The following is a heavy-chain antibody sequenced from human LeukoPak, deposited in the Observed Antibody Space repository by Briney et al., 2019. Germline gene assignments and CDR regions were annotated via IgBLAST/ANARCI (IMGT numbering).Heavy chain of an antibody. D-gene: IGHD3-10*01. CDR2: INPNSDGT. CDR3: ARIQGHDGSGSYYYMDV. J-gene: IGHJ6*03. V-gene: IGHV1-2*02. Sequence: GASVKVSCKASGYTFTGYYMHWVRQAPGQGLEWMGWINPNSDGTNYAQKFQGRVTMTRDTSISTAYMELSRLRSDDTAVYYCARIQGHDGSGSYYYMDVWGKGTTVTVSS. CDR1: GYTFTGYY.